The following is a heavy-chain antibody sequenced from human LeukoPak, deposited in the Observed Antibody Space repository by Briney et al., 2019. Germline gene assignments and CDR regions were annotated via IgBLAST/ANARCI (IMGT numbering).Heavy chain of an antibody. CDR3: ARGKGGSYYFDYYYYYMDV. D-gene: IGHD1-26*01. Sequence: GGSLRLSCAASGFTFSSYGMSWVRQAPGKGLEWVSAISGSGGSTYYADSVKGRFTISRDNSKNTLYLQMNSLRAEDTAVYYCARGKGGSYYFDYYYYYMDVWGKGTTVTVSS. CDR1: GFTFSSYG. J-gene: IGHJ6*03. CDR2: ISGSGGST. V-gene: IGHV3-23*01.